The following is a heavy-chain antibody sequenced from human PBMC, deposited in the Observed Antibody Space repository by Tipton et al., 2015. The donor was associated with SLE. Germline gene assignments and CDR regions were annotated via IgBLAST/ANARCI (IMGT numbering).Heavy chain of an antibody. CDR3: AREGNWAGEVDY. V-gene: IGHV3-30*03. D-gene: IGHD7-27*01. CDR2: ISYDVSYK. CDR1: GFTVSSNY. J-gene: IGHJ4*02. Sequence: SLRLSCAASGFTVSSNYMSWVRQAPGKGLEWVAVISYDVSYKYYSDSVKGRFTISRDNSKNTMYLQMNSLRAEDTAVYYCAREGNWAGEVDYWGQGTLVTVSS.